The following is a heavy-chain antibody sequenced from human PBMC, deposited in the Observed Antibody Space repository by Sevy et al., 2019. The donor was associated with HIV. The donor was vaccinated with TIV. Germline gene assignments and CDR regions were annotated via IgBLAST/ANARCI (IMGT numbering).Heavy chain of an antibody. J-gene: IGHJ4*02. D-gene: IGHD6-13*01. CDR3: VAANSWEDY. Sequence: GGSLRLSCEGSGYIFSNYWMHWVRQAPGKGLEWVSRVNSDEGDTAYADSVKGRFTISRDNAENTMSLQMNSLRAEDTGLYYCVAANSWEDYWGQGTQVTVSS. CDR2: VNSDEGDT. V-gene: IGHV3-74*01. CDR1: GYIFSNYW.